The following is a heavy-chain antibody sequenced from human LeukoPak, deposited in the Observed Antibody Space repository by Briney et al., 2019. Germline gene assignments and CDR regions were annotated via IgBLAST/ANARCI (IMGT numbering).Heavy chain of an antibody. CDR2: IYYSGST. J-gene: IGHJ4*02. CDR3: ARVITIFGVVIDY. Sequence: PSETLSLTCTVSGGSISSSSYYWGWIRQPPGKGLEWIVSIYYSGSTYYNPSLKSRVTISVDTSKNQFSLKLRTVTAADTAVYYCARVITIFGVVIDYWGQGTLVTVSS. CDR1: GGSISSSSYY. V-gene: IGHV4-39*07. D-gene: IGHD3-3*01.